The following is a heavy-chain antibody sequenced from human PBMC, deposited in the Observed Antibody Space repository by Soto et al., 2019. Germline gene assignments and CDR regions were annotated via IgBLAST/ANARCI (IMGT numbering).Heavy chain of an antibody. CDR1: GFIISTNY. Sequence: EVQLVESGGGLVQPGGSLRLSCVVSGFIISTNYMSWVRQAPGTGLEWVSIVYSGGNTFYADSVKGRFTISRHNSKNTLYLQMNSLRAEYTAVYYCARVTPQDYFDYWGQGTLVTVSS. J-gene: IGHJ4*02. CDR2: VYSGGNT. CDR3: ARVTPQDYFDY. V-gene: IGHV3-53*04.